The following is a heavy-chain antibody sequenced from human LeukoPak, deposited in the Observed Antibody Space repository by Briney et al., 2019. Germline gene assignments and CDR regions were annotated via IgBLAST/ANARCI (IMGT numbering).Heavy chain of an antibody. Sequence: ASVKVSCKASGYTFTSYGISWVRQAPGQGLEWMGWISAYNGNTNYAQKLQGRVTMTTDTSTSTAYMELRSLRSDDTAVYYCARGGPEDIVVVPAAPYYYYMDVWGKGTTVTVSS. J-gene: IGHJ6*03. D-gene: IGHD2-2*01. CDR2: ISAYNGNT. V-gene: IGHV1-18*01. CDR3: ARGGPEDIVVVPAAPYYYYMDV. CDR1: GYTFTSYG.